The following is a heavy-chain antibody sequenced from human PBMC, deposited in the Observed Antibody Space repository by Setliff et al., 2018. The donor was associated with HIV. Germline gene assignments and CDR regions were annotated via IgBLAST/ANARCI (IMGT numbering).Heavy chain of an antibody. D-gene: IGHD4-4*01. CDR1: GGSFNGYY. Sequence: SETLSLTCAVYGGSFNGYYWSWIRQPPGKGLEWIGEVDHSGSTSYNPSLKSRVTISVDTSKNQFSLKLSSVTAADTAVYYCARGRDDYNYDPFDIWGQGTMGTV. CDR2: VDHSGST. J-gene: IGHJ3*02. V-gene: IGHV4-34*01. CDR3: ARGRDDYNYDPFDI.